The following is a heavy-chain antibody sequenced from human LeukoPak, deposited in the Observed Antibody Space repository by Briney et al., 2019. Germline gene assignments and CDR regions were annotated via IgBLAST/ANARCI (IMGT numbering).Heavy chain of an antibody. CDR3: AKELKHYFGSGTYYIPYYGMDV. D-gene: IGHD3-10*01. J-gene: IGHJ6*02. V-gene: IGHV3-48*04. CDR1: GFTFSSYS. CDR2: ISSSSSTI. Sequence: GGSLRLSCAASGFTFSSYSMNWVRQAPGKGLEWVSYISSSSSTIYYADSVKGRFTISRDNAKNSLYLQMLSLRAEDTAVYYCAKELKHYFGSGTYYIPYYGMDVWGQGTTVTVSS.